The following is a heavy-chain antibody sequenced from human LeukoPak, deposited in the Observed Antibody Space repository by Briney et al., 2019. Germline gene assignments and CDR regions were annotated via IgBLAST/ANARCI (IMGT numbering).Heavy chain of an antibody. J-gene: IGHJ4*02. D-gene: IGHD2-15*01. CDR2: ISYDGSNK. CDR1: GFTFSSYA. V-gene: IGHV3-30*04. CDR3: ARGGGRGYCSGGSCYSIDY. Sequence: GRSLRLSCAASGFTFSSYAMHWVRQAPGKGLEWVAVISYDGSNKYYADSVKGRFTISRDNSKNALYLQMNSLRAEDTAVYYCARGGGRGYCSGGSCYSIDYWGQGTLVTVSP.